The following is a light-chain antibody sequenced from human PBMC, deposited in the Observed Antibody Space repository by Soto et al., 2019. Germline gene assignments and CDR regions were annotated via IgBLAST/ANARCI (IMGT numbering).Light chain of an antibody. CDR2: DAS. CDR1: QDIGNY. J-gene: IGKJ5*01. Sequence: DIQMTQSPSSLSASVGDRVTIICQASQDIGNYLNWYQQRPGKAPKLLILDASSLDTGVPSRFSGSGSGTDFTFTISSLQSEDIATYYCQQYYNVPITFGQGTRLENK. CDR3: QQYYNVPIT. V-gene: IGKV1-33*01.